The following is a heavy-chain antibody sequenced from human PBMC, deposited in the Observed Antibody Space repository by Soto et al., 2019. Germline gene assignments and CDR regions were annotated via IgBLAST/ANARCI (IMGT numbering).Heavy chain of an antibody. J-gene: IGHJ4*02. D-gene: IGHD2-2*01. Sequence: EVQLLESGGGLVQPGGSLRLSCAASGFTFSSYAMSWVRQAPGRGLEWVSAISGSGGNTYYEDSVKGRFTISRDNSKNMLYLQVNSLRAEDTAVYYCAKPNLYCRSPSCYDYCGQGTLVTVSS. CDR3: AKPNLYCRSPSCYDY. CDR1: GFTFSSYA. V-gene: IGHV3-23*01. CDR2: ISGSGGNT.